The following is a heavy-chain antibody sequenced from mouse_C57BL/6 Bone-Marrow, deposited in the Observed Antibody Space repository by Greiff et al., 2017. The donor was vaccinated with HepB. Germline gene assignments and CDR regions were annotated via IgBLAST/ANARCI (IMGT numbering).Heavy chain of an antibody. D-gene: IGHD1-1*01. Sequence: EVKLMESGPGLVKPSQSLSLTCSVTGYSFTSGYYWNWIRQFPGNKLEWMGYISYDGSNNYNPSLKNRISITRDTSKNQFFLKLNSVTTEDTATYYCAPFITTVAYYFDYWGQGTTLTVSS. CDR3: APFITTVAYYFDY. CDR2: ISYDGSN. V-gene: IGHV3-6*01. CDR1: GYSFTSGYY. J-gene: IGHJ2*01.